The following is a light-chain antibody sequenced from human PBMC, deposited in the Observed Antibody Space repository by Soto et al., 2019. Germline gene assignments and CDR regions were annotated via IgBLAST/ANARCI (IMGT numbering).Light chain of an antibody. J-gene: IGKJ4*01. Sequence: DIQMTQSPSTLSASVGDRVTITCRASQSISSWLAWYQQKPGKAPKLLIYDASSLESGAPSRFSGRRSGTEFTLTISSLQPDDFATYYCQQYNSYSTLPFGGGTKVDIX. CDR2: DAS. V-gene: IGKV1-5*01. CDR1: QSISSW. CDR3: QQYNSYSTLP.